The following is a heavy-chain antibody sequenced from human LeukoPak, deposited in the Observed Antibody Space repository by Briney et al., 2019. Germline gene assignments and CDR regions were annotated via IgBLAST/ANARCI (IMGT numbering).Heavy chain of an antibody. CDR1: GGSISTYY. V-gene: IGHV4-4*07. Sequence: TPSETLSLTCTVSGGSISTYYWSWIRQPAGKGLEWIGRIYTTGSTNYNPSLKSRVTMSLDTSKNQFSLKLSSVTAADTAVYYCARARGERRQFDYWGQGTLVTVSS. D-gene: IGHD6-25*01. CDR2: IYTTGST. J-gene: IGHJ4*02. CDR3: ARARGERRQFDY.